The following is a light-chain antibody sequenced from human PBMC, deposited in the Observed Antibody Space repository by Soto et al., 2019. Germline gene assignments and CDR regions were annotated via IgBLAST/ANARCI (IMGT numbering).Light chain of an antibody. Sequence: QPVLTQSSSVSASLGSSVKLTCTLSSGHSSYIIAWHQQQPGKAPRYLMKVEGSGSFNKGSGVPDRFSGYRSGADRYLTISTLQFEDEADYYCETWDSNTWVFGGGTKLTVL. CDR2: VEGSGSF. V-gene: IGLV4-60*02. CDR1: SGHSSYI. CDR3: ETWDSNTWV. J-gene: IGLJ3*02.